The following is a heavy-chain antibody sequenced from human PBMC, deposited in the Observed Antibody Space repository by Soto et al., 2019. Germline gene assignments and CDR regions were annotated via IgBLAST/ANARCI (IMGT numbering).Heavy chain of an antibody. Sequence: GGSLRLSCAASGFTFSSYSMHWVRQAPGKGLEYVSAISSNGGSTYYANSVKGRFTISRDNSKNTLYLQMGSLRAEDMAVYYCARSSRRFDAFDIWGQGTMVTV. CDR1: GFTFSSYS. V-gene: IGHV3-64*01. CDR2: ISSNGGST. CDR3: ARSSRRFDAFDI. J-gene: IGHJ3*02.